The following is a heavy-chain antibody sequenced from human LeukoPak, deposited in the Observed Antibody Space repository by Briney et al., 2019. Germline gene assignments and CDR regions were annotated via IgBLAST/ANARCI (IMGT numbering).Heavy chain of an antibody. CDR2: MSHSERT. J-gene: IGHJ5*02. D-gene: IGHD2-2*01. Sequence: SETLSLTCIVSGGSISSSNYYWDWIRQPPGQGLEWIGSMSHSERTYYNPSLKSRLTIFVDTSKNQFSLELRSVAAADTAIYYCARESGVVPAANRWFDPWGQGTLVTVSS. CDR3: ARESGVVPAANRWFDP. CDR1: GGSISSSNYY. V-gene: IGHV4-39*07.